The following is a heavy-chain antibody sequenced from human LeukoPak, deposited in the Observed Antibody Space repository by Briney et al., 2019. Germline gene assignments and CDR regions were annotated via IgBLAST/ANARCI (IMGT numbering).Heavy chain of an antibody. CDR3: AKLVATITDH. CDR2: ISYDGSNN. J-gene: IGHJ4*02. CDR1: GFTFSSYG. Sequence: PGRSLRLSCAASGFTFSSYGMHWVRQAPGKGLEWVAVISYDGSNNYYADSVKGRFTISRDNSKNTLYLQMNSLRAEDTAVYYCAKLVATITDHWGQGTLVTVSS. D-gene: IGHD5-12*01. V-gene: IGHV3-30*18.